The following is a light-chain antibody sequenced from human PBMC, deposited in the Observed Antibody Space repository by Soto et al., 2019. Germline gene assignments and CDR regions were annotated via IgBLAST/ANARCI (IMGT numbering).Light chain of an antibody. CDR2: YNT. CDR3: QVWDSSNDHVI. V-gene: IGLV3-21*04. CDR1: NIGSKG. J-gene: IGLJ2*01. Sequence: SYELTQPPSVSVAPGKTARITCGGNNIGSKGVHWYQQKPGQAPVLVIYYNTDRPSGIPERFSGSNSGNTATLTISRVEAGDEADYYCQVWDSSNDHVIFGGGTKLTVL.